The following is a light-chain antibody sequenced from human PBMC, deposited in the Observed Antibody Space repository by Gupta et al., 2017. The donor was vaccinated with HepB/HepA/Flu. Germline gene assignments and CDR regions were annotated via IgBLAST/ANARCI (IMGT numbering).Light chain of an antibody. Sequence: IQMTPSPASLSAAVGDRVTITCRASQGISNYLAWYQQKPGKVPKILIYAASTLQSGVPSRFSGSGSGTIFTPHISSLQPEDVATYYCTKYKRAPRTVGQGTKVEIK. J-gene: IGKJ1*01. CDR1: QGISNY. CDR3: TKYKRAPRT. V-gene: IGKV1-27*01. CDR2: AAS.